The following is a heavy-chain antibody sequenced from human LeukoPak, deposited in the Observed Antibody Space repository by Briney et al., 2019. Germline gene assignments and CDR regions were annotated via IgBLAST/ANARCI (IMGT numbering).Heavy chain of an antibody. V-gene: IGHV1-18*01. CDR2: IGADNANT. CDR3: ARSGRTVTTHFDY. Sequence: GASVKVSCKASGYTFVSYGISWVRQAPGQGLEWMGWIGADNANTNYAQKLQGRVTMTTDTSTNTAYMELRSLTSVDTAVYFCARSGRTVTTHFDYWGQGTLVTVSS. CDR1: GYTFVSYG. D-gene: IGHD4-17*01. J-gene: IGHJ4*02.